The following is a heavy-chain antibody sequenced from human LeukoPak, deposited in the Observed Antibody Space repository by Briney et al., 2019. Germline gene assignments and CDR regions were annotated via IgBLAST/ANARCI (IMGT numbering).Heavy chain of an antibody. CDR2: IWHDGSRK. Sequence: GGSLRLSCAASGFAFNTYAMHWVRQAPGQGLEWVALIWHDGSRKFYSNSVKGQFTISRDNSKNTVSLQMNNLRPEDTAVYYCAGEIFGSGSYPDFWGQGNLGSVSS. J-gene: IGHJ4*02. CDR3: AGEIFGSGSYPDF. V-gene: IGHV3-33*01. CDR1: GFAFNTYA. D-gene: IGHD3-10*01.